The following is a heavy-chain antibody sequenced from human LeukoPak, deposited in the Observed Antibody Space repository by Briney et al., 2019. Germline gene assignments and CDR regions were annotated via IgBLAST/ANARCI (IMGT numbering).Heavy chain of an antibody. D-gene: IGHD3-10*01. Sequence: PSETLSLTCTVSGGSISSSSYYWGWIRQPPGKGLEWIGSIYYSGSTYYSLSLRSRVTITVDTSKKQFSLKLSSVTAADTAVYYCVRLWLGVRLPDYWGQGTLVTASS. CDR3: VRLWLGVRLPDY. CDR1: GGSISSSSYY. CDR2: IYYSGST. V-gene: IGHV4-39*01. J-gene: IGHJ4*02.